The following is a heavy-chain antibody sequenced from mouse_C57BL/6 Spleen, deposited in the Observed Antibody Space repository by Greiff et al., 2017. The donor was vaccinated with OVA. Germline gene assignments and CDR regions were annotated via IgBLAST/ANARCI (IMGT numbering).Heavy chain of an antibody. J-gene: IGHJ2*01. CDR3: ARGGFSFDY. CDR2: IDPSDSYT. CDR1: GYTFTSYW. V-gene: IGHV1-50*01. Sequence: QVQLQQPGAELVKPGASVKLSCKASGYTFTSYWMQWVKQRPGPGLEWIGEIDPSDSYTNYNQKFKGKATLTVDTSSSTAYMQLSSLTSEDSAVYYCARGGFSFDYWGQGTTLTVSS.